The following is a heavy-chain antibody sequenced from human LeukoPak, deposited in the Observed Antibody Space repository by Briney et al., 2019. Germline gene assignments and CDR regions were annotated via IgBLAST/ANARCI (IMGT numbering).Heavy chain of an antibody. Sequence: SETLSLTCTVSGGSISSYYWSWIRQPPGKGLEWIGYIYYSGSTNYNPSLKSRVTISVDTSKNQFSLKLSSVTAADTAVYYCARDTLGYCSSTSCPGDYYYYYMDVWGKGTRSPSP. CDR2: IYYSGST. CDR3: ARDTLGYCSSTSCPGDYYYYYMDV. D-gene: IGHD2-2*01. V-gene: IGHV4-59*01. CDR1: GGSISSYY. J-gene: IGHJ6*03.